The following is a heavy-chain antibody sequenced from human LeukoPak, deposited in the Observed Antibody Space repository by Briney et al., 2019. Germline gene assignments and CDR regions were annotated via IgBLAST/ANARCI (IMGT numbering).Heavy chain of an antibody. J-gene: IGHJ4*02. Sequence: GGSLRLSCAASGFTFSSYAMHWVRQAPGKGLECVASISRNSGAYTYYAASVKGRFTISRDNSRSTLYLQMNGLRAEDTAVYYCSKKGQNGDYGKPDWGQGTLVTVSS. CDR1: GFTFSSYA. CDR3: SKKGQNGDYGKPD. D-gene: IGHD4-17*01. CDR2: ISRNSGAYT. V-gene: IGHV3-23*01.